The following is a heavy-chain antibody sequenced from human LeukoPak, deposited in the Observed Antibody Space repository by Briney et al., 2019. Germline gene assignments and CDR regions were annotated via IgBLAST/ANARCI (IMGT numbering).Heavy chain of an antibody. CDR1: GFTFSSYS. CDR2: ISSSSSYI. CDR3: ARAASPHIVGVDP. D-gene: IGHD2-15*01. J-gene: IGHJ5*02. Sequence: GGSLRLSCAASGFTFSSYSMNWVRQAPGKGLEWVSSISSSSSYIYYADSVKGRFTISRDNAKNSLYLQMNSLRAEDTAVYYCARAASPHIVGVDPWGQGTLVTVSS. V-gene: IGHV3-21*01.